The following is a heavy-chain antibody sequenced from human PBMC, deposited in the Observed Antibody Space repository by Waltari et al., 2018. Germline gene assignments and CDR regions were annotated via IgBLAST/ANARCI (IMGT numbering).Heavy chain of an antibody. CDR1: AFTFSSYA. Sequence: QVQLGESGGGVGQPGRSLRLPCAASAFTFSSYAMHWVRQAPGQGMERVAVISYDGSNKYYADSVKGRFTISRDNSKNTLYLQMNSLRAEDTAVYYCARGSVVVPAAIRWVFDPWGQGTLVTVSS. J-gene: IGHJ5*02. CDR3: ARGSVVVPAAIRWVFDP. CDR2: ISYDGSNK. V-gene: IGHV3-30-3*01. D-gene: IGHD2-2*02.